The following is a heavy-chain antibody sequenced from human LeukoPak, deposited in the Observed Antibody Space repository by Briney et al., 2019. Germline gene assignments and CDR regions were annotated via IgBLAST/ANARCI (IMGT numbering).Heavy chain of an antibody. CDR1: GFTFSTYA. V-gene: IGHV3-64D*06. CDR2: INSNGGTT. J-gene: IGHJ5*02. D-gene: IGHD3-10*01. Sequence: GGSLRLSCSASGFTFSTYAMHWVRQAPGKGLEYVSAINSNGGTTYYADSVKGRFTISRDNSKNTLYLQMSSLRAEDTAVYYCGPRGSGPPWGQGTLVTVSS. CDR3: GPRGSGPP.